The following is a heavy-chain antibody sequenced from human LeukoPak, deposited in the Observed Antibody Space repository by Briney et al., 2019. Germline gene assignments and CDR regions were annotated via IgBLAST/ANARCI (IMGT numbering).Heavy chain of an antibody. V-gene: IGHV3-21*01. Sequence: RGSLRLSCAASGFTFSIYSMNWVRQAPGKGLEWVSSISSSSSYIYYADSVKGRFTISRDNAKNSLYLQMNSLRAEDTAVYYCARDSSSSWYYYYYMDVWGKGTTVSVSS. CDR3: ARDSSSSWYYYYYMDV. CDR2: ISSSSSYI. D-gene: IGHD6-13*01. J-gene: IGHJ6*03. CDR1: GFTFSIYS.